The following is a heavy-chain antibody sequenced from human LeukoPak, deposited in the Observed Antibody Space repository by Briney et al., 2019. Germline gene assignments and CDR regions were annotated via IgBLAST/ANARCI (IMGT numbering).Heavy chain of an antibody. CDR2: INHSGST. V-gene: IGHV4-34*01. CDR1: GGSFSGYY. D-gene: IGHD3-10*01. J-gene: IGHJ4*02. Sequence: PSETLSLTCAVYGGSFSGYYWSWIRQPPGKGLEWIGEINHSGSTNYNPSLKSRVTISVDTSKNQFSLKLSSVTAADTAVYYCARVDMGSGSYYPSYFDYWGQGTLVTVSP. CDR3: ARVDMGSGSYYPSYFDY.